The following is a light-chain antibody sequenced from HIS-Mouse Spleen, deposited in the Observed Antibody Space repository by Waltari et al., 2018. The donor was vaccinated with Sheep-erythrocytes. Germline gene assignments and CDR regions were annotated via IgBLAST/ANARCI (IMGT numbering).Light chain of an antibody. Sequence: QSALTQPRSVSGSPGPSVTISCTGTSRDGGGYNYVSWYQQHPGKAPKLMIYDVSKRPSGVPDRFSGSKSGNTASLTISGLQAEDEADYYCCSYAGSYNHVFATGTKVTVL. V-gene: IGLV2-11*01. CDR3: CSYAGSYNHV. CDR1: SRDGGGYNY. CDR2: DVS. J-gene: IGLJ1*01.